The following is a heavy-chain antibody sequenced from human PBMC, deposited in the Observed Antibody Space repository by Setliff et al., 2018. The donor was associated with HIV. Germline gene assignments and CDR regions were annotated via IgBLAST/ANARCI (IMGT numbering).Heavy chain of an antibody. Sequence: PSETLSLTCSVSGGYISSSSYYWGWIRQPPGKGLEWIGSIYYSGSTYYNPSLKIRVSISLDTSKKQVSLKLNSVTAADTAVYYCARGLSIFGVATPGFYSFMDVWGKGTTVTVSS. V-gene: IGHV4-39*07. J-gene: IGHJ6*03. CDR3: ARGLSIFGVATPGFYSFMDV. CDR1: GGYISSSSYY. D-gene: IGHD3-3*01. CDR2: IYYSGST.